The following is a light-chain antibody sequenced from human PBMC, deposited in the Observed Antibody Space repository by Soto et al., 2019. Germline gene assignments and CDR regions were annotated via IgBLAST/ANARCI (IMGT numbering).Light chain of an antibody. CDR1: QSISSY. J-gene: IGKJ5*01. Sequence: DIQMTQSPSSLSASVGDRVTITCRASQSISSYLNWYQQKPGKAPKLLIYAASSLQSGVPSRFSGSGSGTDFTLTISSLQPEDFATDYCQQSYSTQITFGQGTRLEIK. CDR2: AAS. V-gene: IGKV1-39*01. CDR3: QQSYSTQIT.